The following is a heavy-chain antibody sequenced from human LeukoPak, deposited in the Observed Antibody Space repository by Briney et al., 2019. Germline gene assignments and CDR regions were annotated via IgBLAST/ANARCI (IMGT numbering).Heavy chain of an antibody. CDR2: INPSGGST. CDR3: ARDIRYCSGGSCYSYNWFDP. D-gene: IGHD2-15*01. Sequence: ASVKVSCKASGYTFTSYYMHWVRQAPGQGLGWMGIINPSGGSTSYAQKFQGRVTMTRDTSTSTVYMELSSLRSEDTAVYYCARDIRYCSGGSCYSYNWFDPWGQGTLVTVSS. V-gene: IGHV1-46*01. CDR1: GYTFTSYY. J-gene: IGHJ5*02.